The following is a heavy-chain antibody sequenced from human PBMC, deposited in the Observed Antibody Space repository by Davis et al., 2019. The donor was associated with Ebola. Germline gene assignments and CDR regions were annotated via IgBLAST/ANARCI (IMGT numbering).Heavy chain of an antibody. CDR3: ARVRSYTWFDP. D-gene: IGHD1-26*01. CDR1: GGSISSYY. CDR2: IYYSGST. J-gene: IGHJ5*02. Sequence: MPSETLSLTCTVSGGSISSYYWSWIRQPPGKGLEWIGYIYYSGSTNYNPSLKSRVTISVDTSKNQFSLKLSSVTAADTAVYYCARVRSYTWFDPWGQGTLVTVPS. V-gene: IGHV4-59*01.